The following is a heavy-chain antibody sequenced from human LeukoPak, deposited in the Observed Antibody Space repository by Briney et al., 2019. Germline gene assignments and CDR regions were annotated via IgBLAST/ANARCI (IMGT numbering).Heavy chain of an antibody. CDR2: INPNSGGT. V-gene: IGHV1-2*02. D-gene: IGHD2-2*01. J-gene: IGHJ6*03. CDR3: ASFEGDVTNLQDIVVVPADYYYMDV. CDR1: GYTFTGYY. Sequence: ASVKVSCKATGYTFTGYYMHWVRQAPGQGLEWMGWINPNSGGTNYAQKFQGRVTMTRDTSISTAYMELSRLRSDDTAVYYCASFEGDVTNLQDIVVVPADYYYMDVWGKGTTVTVSS.